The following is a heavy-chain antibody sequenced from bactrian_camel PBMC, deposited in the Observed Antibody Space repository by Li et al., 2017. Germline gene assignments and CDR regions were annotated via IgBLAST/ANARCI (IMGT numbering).Heavy chain of an antibody. CDR2: VEDDGITRESIS. J-gene: IGHJ4*01. V-gene: IGHV3S1*01. Sequence: VQLVESGGGSVQPGGSLRLSGAVSGYTESRCCMGWFGEAPGKEREAVAAVEDDGITRESISSYTDSVKGRFTVSKDSAKNTLYLQMNSLKPEDTAMYYCTKDRSYVTRNWAQSTRGQGTQFTVS. D-gene: IGHD3*01. CDR1: GYTESRCC. CDR3: TKDRSYVTRNWAQST.